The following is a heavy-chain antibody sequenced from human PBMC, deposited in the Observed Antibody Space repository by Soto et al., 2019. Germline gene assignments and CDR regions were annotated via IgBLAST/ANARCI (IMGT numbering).Heavy chain of an antibody. CDR3: ARDVQTDGTADGRIDAMDV. D-gene: IGHD6-13*01. CDR2: INPSSGTT. Sequence: QVQLVQSGAEVKKPGASVKVSCKASGYTFTRYYVHWVRQAPGQGLEWMGVINPSSGTTNYAQKFRGRVTMTRDTSTSTLYMELSSLRSEGTAVYYCARDVQTDGTADGRIDAMDVWGQGTTVIVSS. J-gene: IGHJ6*02. CDR1: GYTFTRYY. V-gene: IGHV1-46*01.